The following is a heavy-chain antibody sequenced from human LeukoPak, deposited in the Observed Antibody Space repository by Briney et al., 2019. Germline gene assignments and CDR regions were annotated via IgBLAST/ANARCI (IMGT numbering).Heavy chain of an antibody. CDR1: GFTFSSYA. Sequence: GGSLRLSRAASGFTFSSYAMSWVRQAPGKGLEWVSAISGSGGSTYYADSVKGRFTISRDNSKNTLYLQMNSLRAEDTAVYYCARDVVVPAAITGYYFDYWGQGTLVTVSS. V-gene: IGHV3-23*01. CDR3: ARDVVVPAAITGYYFDY. J-gene: IGHJ4*02. CDR2: ISGSGGST. D-gene: IGHD2-2*02.